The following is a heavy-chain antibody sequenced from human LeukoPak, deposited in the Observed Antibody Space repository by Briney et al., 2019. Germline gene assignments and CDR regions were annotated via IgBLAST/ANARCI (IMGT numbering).Heavy chain of an antibody. CDR2: IYSGGST. Sequence: QAGRSLRLSCAASGFTVSNNYLRWVRQAPGKGLEWVSLIYSGGSTYYADSVKGRFTISRDNSKNTLYLQMNNLRVEDTAVYYCARGGKFDLWGRGTLVTVSS. D-gene: IGHD1-26*01. CDR3: ARGGKFDL. J-gene: IGHJ2*01. V-gene: IGHV3-66*01. CDR1: GFTVSNNY.